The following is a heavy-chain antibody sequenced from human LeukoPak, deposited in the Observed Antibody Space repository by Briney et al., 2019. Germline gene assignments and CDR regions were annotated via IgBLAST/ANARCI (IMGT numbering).Heavy chain of an antibody. V-gene: IGHV4-59*11. CDR1: GGSISSHY. CDR2: IYYSGST. J-gene: IGHJ4*02. CDR3: ARGGSPYDFWSGYPDY. Sequence: SETLSLTCTVSGGSISSHYWSWIRQPPGKGLEWIGYIYYSGSTNYNPSLKSRATISVDTSKNQFSLKLSSVTAADTAVYYCARGGSPYDFWSGYPDYWGQGTLVTVSS. D-gene: IGHD3-3*01.